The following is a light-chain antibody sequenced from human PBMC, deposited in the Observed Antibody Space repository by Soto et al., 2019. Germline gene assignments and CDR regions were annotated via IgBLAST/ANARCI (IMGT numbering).Light chain of an antibody. CDR3: QQYGSSPRT. J-gene: IGKJ2*01. CDR1: QSVSNSY. CDR2: GAS. V-gene: IGKV3-20*01. Sequence: EVVFTQSPGTLSLSPGERATLSCRASQSVSNSYLAWYQQKPGQAPRLLIYGASSRATGIPDRFSGSGSGTDFTLTISRLEPEDLAVYYCQQYGSSPRTFGQGTKLEI.